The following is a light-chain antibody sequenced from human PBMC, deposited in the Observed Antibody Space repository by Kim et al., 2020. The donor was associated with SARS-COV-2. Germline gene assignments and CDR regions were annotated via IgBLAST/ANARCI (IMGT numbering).Light chain of an antibody. Sequence: SVKLACTLCSWHSSYAIAWHQQQPNKGPRYLMKLNSDGSHSKGDGIPDRFSGSSSGAERYLTISSLQSEDEADYYCQTWGTGTVVFGGGTQLSVL. J-gene: IGLJ2*01. CDR2: LNSDGSH. CDR3: QTWGTGTVV. CDR1: SWHSSYA. V-gene: IGLV4-69*01.